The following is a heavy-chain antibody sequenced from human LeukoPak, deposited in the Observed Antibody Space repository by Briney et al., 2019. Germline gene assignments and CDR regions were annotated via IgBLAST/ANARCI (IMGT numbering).Heavy chain of an antibody. V-gene: IGHV3-15*01. CDR3: TTVSHFYL. CDR2: IKSDGTT. Sequence: PGGSLRLSCATSGFTFSNAWLSWVRQAPGKGLEWVGRIKSDGTTDYAAPVKGRFTISRDVSKATLYLQMNSLKTEDTAIYYCTTVSHFYLGGQGTLDTVSS. CDR1: GFTFSNAW. J-gene: IGHJ4*02. D-gene: IGHD2/OR15-2a*01.